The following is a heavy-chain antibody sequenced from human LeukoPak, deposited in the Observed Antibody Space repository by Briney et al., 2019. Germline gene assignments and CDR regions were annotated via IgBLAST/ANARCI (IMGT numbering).Heavy chain of an antibody. V-gene: IGHV3-30-3*02. CDR1: GFTFSSYA. J-gene: IGHJ4*02. CDR2: ISYDGSNK. CDR3: AKLAPERSVRYFDWLYYFDY. D-gene: IGHD3-9*01. Sequence: GGSLRLSCAASGFTFSSYAMHWVRQAPGKGLEWVAVISYDGSNKYYADSVKGRFTISRDNSKNTLYLQMNSLRAEDTAVYYCAKLAPERSVRYFDWLYYFDYWGQGTLVTVSS.